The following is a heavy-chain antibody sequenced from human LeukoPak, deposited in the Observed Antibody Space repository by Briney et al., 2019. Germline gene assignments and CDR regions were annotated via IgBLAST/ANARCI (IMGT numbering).Heavy chain of an antibody. D-gene: IGHD6-19*01. CDR1: GGSISSSSYY. CDR3: ARAVAGTNY. CDR2: IYYSGST. V-gene: IGHV4-39*07. J-gene: IGHJ4*02. Sequence: SETLSLTCTVSGGSISSSSYYWGWIRQPPGKGLEWIGSIYYSGSTKYNPSLKSRVTISIDTSKNQFSLKLSSVTAADTAVYYCARAVAGTNYWGQGTLVTVSS.